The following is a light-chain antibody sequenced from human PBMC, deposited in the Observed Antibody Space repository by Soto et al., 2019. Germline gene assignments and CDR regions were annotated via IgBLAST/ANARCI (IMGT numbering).Light chain of an antibody. CDR2: GAS. CDR3: QKKKNLGT. Sequence: EIVLTQSPATLSLSPGERATLSCRASQSVSSYLAWYQQKPGQAPRLLIYGASTRATGIPARFSGSGSGTGFPSPPRHLEFKNFCFFYWQKKKNLGTLGQGTK. V-gene: IGKV3-11*01. J-gene: IGKJ1*01. CDR1: QSVSSY.